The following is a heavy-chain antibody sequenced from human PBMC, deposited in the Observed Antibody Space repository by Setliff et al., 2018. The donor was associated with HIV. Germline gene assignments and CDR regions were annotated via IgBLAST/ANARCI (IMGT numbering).Heavy chain of an antibody. CDR1: GYNFTSFW. Sequence: GESLKISCQVSGYNFTSFWIGWVRQMPGKGLEWMGIIYPGDSDTSYSPSFQGQVSISVDKSVSTAYLQWSSLRASDTAMYYCARHAYGCSNGICYMSDYWGQGTQVTVSS. CDR3: ARHAYGCSNGICYMSDY. V-gene: IGHV5-51*01. J-gene: IGHJ4*02. D-gene: IGHD2-8*01. CDR2: IYPGDSDT.